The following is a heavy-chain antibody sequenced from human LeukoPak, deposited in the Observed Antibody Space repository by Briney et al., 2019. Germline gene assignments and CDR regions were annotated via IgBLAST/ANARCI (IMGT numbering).Heavy chain of an antibody. Sequence: ASVKVSCKASGYTFTSYGISWVRQAPGQGLEWMGWISAYSGNTNYAQKLQGRVTMTTDTSTSTAYMELRSLRSDDTAVYYCARQGLWFGELSPYNWFDPWGQGTLVTVSS. V-gene: IGHV1-18*01. CDR2: ISAYSGNT. J-gene: IGHJ5*02. CDR3: ARQGLWFGELSPYNWFDP. D-gene: IGHD3-10*01. CDR1: GYTFTSYG.